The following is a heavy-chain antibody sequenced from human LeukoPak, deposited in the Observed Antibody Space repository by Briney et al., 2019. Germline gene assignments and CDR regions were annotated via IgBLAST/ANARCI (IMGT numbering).Heavy chain of an antibody. J-gene: IGHJ4*02. CDR3: ARDLAERRDYDFWSGYYTPVGY. V-gene: IGHV1-18*01. CDR1: GYTFTSFG. CDR2: ISAYNGNT. D-gene: IGHD3-3*01. Sequence: ASVKVSCKASGYTFTSFGFNWVRQAPGQGLEWMGWISAYNGNTNYAQKLQGRVTMTTDTSTSTAYMELRSLRSDDTAVYYCARDLAERRDYDFWSGYYTPVGYWGQGTLVTVSS.